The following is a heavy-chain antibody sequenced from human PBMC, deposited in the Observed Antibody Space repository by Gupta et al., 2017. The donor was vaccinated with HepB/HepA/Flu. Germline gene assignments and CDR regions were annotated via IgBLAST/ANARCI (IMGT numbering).Heavy chain of an antibody. CDR3: ARRNDFWSGYHNFDV. CDR2: VSDSGYVI. CDR1: GFTLSDYS. Sequence: QVQLVESGGGLVKPGGALRPSCGASGFTLSDYSVTWIHPAPGAGLEWLEYVSDSGYVIHYADSVRGRFTNSRDNDKNSLYLQLTSLRAEDTAVYYCARRNDFWSGYHNFDVWGQGTMVTVSS. J-gene: IGHJ3*01. D-gene: IGHD3-3*01. V-gene: IGHV3-11*01.